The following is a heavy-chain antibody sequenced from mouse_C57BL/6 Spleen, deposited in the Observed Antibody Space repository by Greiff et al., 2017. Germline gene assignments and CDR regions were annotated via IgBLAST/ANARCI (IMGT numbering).Heavy chain of an antibody. CDR1: GYTFTSYS. V-gene: IGHV1-47*01. D-gene: IGHD1-1*01. Sequence: VQLQQPGAELVKPGASVKLSCKASGYTFTSYSMQWVKQNPGQSLEWIGNIHPYNDDTKYNEKFKGKATLTVEKSSSTVYMQLSRLTSDDSAVYYCARGLIRSYAMDYWGQGTSVTVSS. CDR3: ARGLIRSYAMDY. CDR2: IHPYNDDT. J-gene: IGHJ4*01.